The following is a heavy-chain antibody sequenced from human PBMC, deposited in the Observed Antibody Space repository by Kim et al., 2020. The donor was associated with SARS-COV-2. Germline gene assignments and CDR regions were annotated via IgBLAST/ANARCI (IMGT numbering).Heavy chain of an antibody. CDR2: TYYRSKWYN. J-gene: IGHJ6*02. D-gene: IGHD6-13*01. Sequence: SQTLSLTCAISGDSVSSNSAAWNWIRQSPSRGLEWLGRTYYRSKWYNDYAVSVKSRITINPDTSKNQFSLQLNSVTPEDTAVYYCARDTPIAAAGTWVGINYYYYGMDVWGQGTTVTVSS. CDR1: GDSVSSNSAA. V-gene: IGHV6-1*01. CDR3: ARDTPIAAAGTWVGINYYYYGMDV.